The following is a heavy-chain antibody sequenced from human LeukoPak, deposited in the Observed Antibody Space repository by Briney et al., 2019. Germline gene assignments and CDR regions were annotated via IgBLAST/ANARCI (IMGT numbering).Heavy chain of an antibody. CDR3: ARTIVVPAAMYSRFDY. CDR1: GGTFSSYA. J-gene: IGHJ4*02. Sequence: SVKVSCKASGGTFSSYAISWVRQAPGQGLEWMGGIIPIFGTANFAQKFQGRVTITADESTSTAYMELSSLRSEDTAVYYCARTIVVPAAMYSRFDYWGQGTLVTVSS. CDR2: IIPIFGTA. V-gene: IGHV1-69*13. D-gene: IGHD2-2*01.